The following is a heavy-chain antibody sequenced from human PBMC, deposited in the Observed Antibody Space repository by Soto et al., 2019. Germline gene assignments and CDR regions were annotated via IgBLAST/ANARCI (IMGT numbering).Heavy chain of an antibody. CDR2: IYPGDSDT. J-gene: IGHJ4*02. Sequence: GESLKISCKGSGYTFTSYWIAWVRQMPGKGLEWMGIIYPGDSDTRYSPSFQCQVTISADKSISTAYLQWSSLKASDTAMYYCARGLRWLQLYYLDYWGQGSLVTVSS. D-gene: IGHD5-12*01. V-gene: IGHV5-51*01. CDR3: ARGLRWLQLYYLDY. CDR1: GYTFTSYW.